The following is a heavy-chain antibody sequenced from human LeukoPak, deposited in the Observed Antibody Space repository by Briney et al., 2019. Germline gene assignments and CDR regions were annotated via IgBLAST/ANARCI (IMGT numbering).Heavy chain of an antibody. CDR2: INPNSGGT. CDR3: ARTLVVAATPFVY. J-gene: IGHJ4*02. Sequence: GASVKVSCKASGYTFTGYYMHWVRQAPGQGLECMGRINPNSGGTNYAQKFQGRVTMTRDTSISTAYMELSRLRSDDTAVYYCARTLVVAATPFVYWGQGTLVTVSS. CDR1: GYTFTGYY. V-gene: IGHV1-2*06. D-gene: IGHD2-15*01.